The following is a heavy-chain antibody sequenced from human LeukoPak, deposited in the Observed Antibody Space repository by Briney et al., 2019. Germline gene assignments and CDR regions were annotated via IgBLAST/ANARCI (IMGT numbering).Heavy chain of an antibody. J-gene: IGHJ4*02. V-gene: IGHV3-23*01. Sequence: GGSLRLSCAASGFTFSSYAMSWVRQAPGKGLEWVSAISGSGGSTYYADSVKGRFPISRDNSKNTLYLQMNSLRAEDTAVYYCATLITFGGVIVTPYYFDYWGQGTLVTVSS. D-gene: IGHD3-16*02. CDR3: ATLITFGGVIVTPYYFDY. CDR2: ISGSGGST. CDR1: GFTFSSYA.